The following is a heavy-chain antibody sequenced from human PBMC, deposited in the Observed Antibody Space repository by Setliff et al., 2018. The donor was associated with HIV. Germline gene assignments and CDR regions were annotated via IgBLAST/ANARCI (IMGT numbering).Heavy chain of an antibody. D-gene: IGHD6-6*01. V-gene: IGHV1-8*03. CDR2: INPSGGST. CDR1: GYTFTSYG. J-gene: IGHJ4*02. Sequence: ASVKVSCKASGYTFTSYGISWVRQAPGQGLEWMGIINPSGGSTSYAQKFQGRVTITRNTSISTAYMELSSLRSEDTAVYYCARGKYSSSPPFDYWGQGTLVTVSS. CDR3: ARGKYSSSPPFDY.